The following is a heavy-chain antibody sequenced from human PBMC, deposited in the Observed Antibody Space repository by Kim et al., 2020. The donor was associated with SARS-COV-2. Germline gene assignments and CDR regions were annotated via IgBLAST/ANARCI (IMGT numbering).Heavy chain of an antibody. Sequence: YEDSVKGRFTISRDNSKNTLYLQMNSLRAEDTAVYYCAKLARGQLWFSDYWGQGTLVTVSS. CDR3: AKLARGQLWFSDY. V-gene: IGHV3-23*01. D-gene: IGHD5-18*01. J-gene: IGHJ4*02.